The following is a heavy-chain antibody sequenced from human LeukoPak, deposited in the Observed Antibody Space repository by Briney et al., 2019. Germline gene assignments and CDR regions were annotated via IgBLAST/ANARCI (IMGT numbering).Heavy chain of an antibody. V-gene: IGHV3-48*04. D-gene: IGHD1-26*01. CDR1: GFTFSSYS. J-gene: IGHJ4*02. CDR2: ISSSYSTI. CDR3: ARGIDSGAYRIFDY. Sequence: GGSLRLSCAASGFTFSSYSMNWVRQAPGKGLEWVSYISSSYSTIYYADSVKGRFTISRDNAENSLYLQTNSLRAEDTAVYYCARGIDSGAYRIFDYWGQGTLVTVSS.